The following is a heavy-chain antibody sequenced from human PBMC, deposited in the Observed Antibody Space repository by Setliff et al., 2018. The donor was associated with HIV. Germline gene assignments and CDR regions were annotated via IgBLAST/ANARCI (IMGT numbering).Heavy chain of an antibody. Sequence: PSETLSLTCAVYGGSFSDYYWSWIRQPPGKGLEWIGEINHSGSTNYNPSLKSRVTLSVDTSKNQFSLKVTSVTAADTAVYYCAREIQFSATTYYYYYMDDWGRGTTVTVSS. D-gene: IGHD5-18*01. V-gene: IGHV4-34*01. CDR1: GGSFSDYY. CDR3: AREIQFSATTYYYYYMDD. CDR2: INHSGST. J-gene: IGHJ6*03.